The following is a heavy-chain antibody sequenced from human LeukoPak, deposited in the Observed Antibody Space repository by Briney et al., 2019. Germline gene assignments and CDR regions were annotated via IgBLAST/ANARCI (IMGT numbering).Heavy chain of an antibody. V-gene: IGHV3-21*01. Sequence: GGSLRLSCAASGFTFSSYSMNWVRQAPGKGLEWVSSISSSSSYIYYADSVKGRFTISRDNAKNSPYLQMNSLRAEDTAVYCCATSYDSSGYYIFFDYWGQGTLVTVSS. CDR3: ATSYDSSGYYIFFDY. D-gene: IGHD3-22*01. J-gene: IGHJ4*02. CDR2: ISSSSSYI. CDR1: GFTFSSYS.